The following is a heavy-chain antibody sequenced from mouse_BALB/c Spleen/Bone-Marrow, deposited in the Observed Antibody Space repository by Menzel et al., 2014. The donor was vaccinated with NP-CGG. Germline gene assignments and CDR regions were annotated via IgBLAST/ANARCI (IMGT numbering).Heavy chain of an antibody. V-gene: IGHV5-9-2*01. CDR3: ARHAYYDQTEVSFVY. Sequence: EVQLVESGGGLVKSGGSLKLSCAASGFSFNSYGMSWVRQTPEKRLEWVATICGGGSYTFYPDSVKGRFTISRDNAKNNLYLQLSSLRSEDTALYYCARHAYYDQTEVSFVYWGQGTLVTVSA. D-gene: IGHD2-4*01. CDR2: ICGGGSYT. CDR1: GFSFNSYG. J-gene: IGHJ3*01.